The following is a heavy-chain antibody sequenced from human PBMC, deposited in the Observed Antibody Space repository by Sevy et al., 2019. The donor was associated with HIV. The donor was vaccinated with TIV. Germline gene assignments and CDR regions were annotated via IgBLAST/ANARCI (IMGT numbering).Heavy chain of an antibody. CDR2: ISSSSSYI. V-gene: IGHV3-21*01. D-gene: IGHD3-22*01. J-gene: IGHJ2*01. CDR3: AREAGYYYDSSGYYVSLDWYFDL. Sequence: GGSLRLSCAASGFTFSSYSMNWVRQAPGKGLEWVSSISSSSSYIYYADSVKGRFTISRDNAKNSLYLQMNSLRAEDTVVYYCAREAGYYYDSSGYYVSLDWYFDLWGRGTLVTVSS. CDR1: GFTFSSYS.